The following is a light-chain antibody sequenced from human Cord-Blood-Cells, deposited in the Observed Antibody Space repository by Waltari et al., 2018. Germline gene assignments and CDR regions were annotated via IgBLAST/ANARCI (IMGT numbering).Light chain of an antibody. CDR1: SSNIGSNT. Sequence: QSVLTQPPSASGTPGQRVTISCSGRSSNIGSNTVNWYQQLPGTAPKLLIYSNNQRPSGFPDRFSGSKSGTSASLAISGRQSEDEADYYCAAWDDSLNGWVFGGGTKLTVL. V-gene: IGLV1-44*01. CDR3: AAWDDSLNGWV. CDR2: SNN. J-gene: IGLJ3*02.